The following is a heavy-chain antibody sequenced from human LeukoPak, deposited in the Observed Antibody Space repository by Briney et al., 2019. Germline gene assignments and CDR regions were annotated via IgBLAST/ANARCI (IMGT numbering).Heavy chain of an antibody. CDR1: GYRFTNYW. Sequence: GESLKISCNGSGYRFTNYWLGLVRPMPGKGLEWMGINYHGGSDTRDSPSIRGQVDSSADKSISTAYLQCSSLKASDNGMYHCARHEYLGVVTANLNFYYYYIDVWGKGNTVTVSS. J-gene: IGHJ6*03. CDR3: ARHEYLGVVTANLNFYYYYIDV. V-gene: IGHV5-51*01. D-gene: IGHD2-21*02. CDR2: NYHGGSDT.